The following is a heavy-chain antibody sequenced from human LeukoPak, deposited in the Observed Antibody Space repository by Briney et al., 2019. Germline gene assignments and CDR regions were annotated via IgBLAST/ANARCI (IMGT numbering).Heavy chain of an antibody. D-gene: IGHD3-22*01. CDR3: ARARQPYYDSSGYYLDY. V-gene: IGHV1-69*13. CDR2: IIPIFGTA. Sequence: SVKVSCKASGGTFSSHAISWVRQAPGQGLEWMGGIIPIFGTANYAQKFQGRVTITADESTSTAYMELSSLRSEDTAVYYCARARQPYYDSSGYYLDYWGQGTLVTVSS. J-gene: IGHJ4*02. CDR1: GGTFSSHA.